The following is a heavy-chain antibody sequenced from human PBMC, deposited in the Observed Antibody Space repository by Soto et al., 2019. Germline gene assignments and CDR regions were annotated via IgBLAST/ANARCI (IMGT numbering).Heavy chain of an antibody. CDR2: IYSGGST. CDR3: ARESTVTTFKIYYYGMDV. J-gene: IGHJ6*02. CDR1: VFTVSSNY. V-gene: IGHV3-53*01. Sequence: GGSLRLSCAASVFTVSSNYMSWVRQAPGKGLEWVSVIYSGGSTYYADSVKGRFTISRDNSKNTLYLQMNSLRAEDTAVYYCARESTVTTFKIYYYGMDVWGQGTTVTVSS. D-gene: IGHD4-17*01.